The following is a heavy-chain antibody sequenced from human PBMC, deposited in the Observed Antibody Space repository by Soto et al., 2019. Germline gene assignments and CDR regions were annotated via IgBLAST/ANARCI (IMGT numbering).Heavy chain of an antibody. D-gene: IGHD4-17*01. CDR1: GFILSTYG. CDR3: ARDYGPRNWYNWFHH. V-gene: IGHV3-30*03. Sequence: QSGGSLRLSCAASGFILSTYGMHWVRQAPGKGLEWVAMISHDGNAQYYVDSVKGRFSVSRDTSKNTLHLHMNSLRSEDTGLYYCARDYGPRNWYNWFHHWGQGTLVTVSS. CDR2: ISHDGNAQ. J-gene: IGHJ5*02.